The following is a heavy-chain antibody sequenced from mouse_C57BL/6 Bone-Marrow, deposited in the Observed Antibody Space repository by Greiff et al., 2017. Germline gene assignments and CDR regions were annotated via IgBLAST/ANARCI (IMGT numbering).Heavy chain of an antibody. D-gene: IGHD1-1*01. J-gene: IGHJ2*01. CDR1: GYTFTSYW. Sequence: QVQLQQPGAELVRPGPSVKLSCKASGYTFTSYWMHWVKQRPGQGLEWIGVIDPSDSYTNYNQKFKGKATLTVDTSSSTAYMQLSSLTSEDSAVYYCANGVFITTVVADYWGQGTTLTVSS. V-gene: IGHV1-59*01. CDR2: IDPSDSYT. CDR3: ANGVFITTVVADY.